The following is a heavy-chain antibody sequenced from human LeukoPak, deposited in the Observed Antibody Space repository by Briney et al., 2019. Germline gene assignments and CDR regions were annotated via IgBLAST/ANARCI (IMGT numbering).Heavy chain of an antibody. Sequence: GGSLRLSCAASGFTISDHYMDWVRQAPGKGLEWIGRIRNKAYSYTTDYAASVKGRFTISRDDSKNSLYLQMNTLKTEDTAVYFCARVAQLRYYCDYWGQGALVTVSS. CDR2: IRNKAYSYTT. D-gene: IGHD3-9*01. V-gene: IGHV3-72*01. CDR3: ARVAQLRYYCDY. J-gene: IGHJ4*02. CDR1: GFTISDHY.